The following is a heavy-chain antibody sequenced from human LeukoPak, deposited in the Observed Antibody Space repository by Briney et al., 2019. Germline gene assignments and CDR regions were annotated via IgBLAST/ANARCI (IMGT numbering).Heavy chain of an antibody. D-gene: IGHD2-15*01. CDR3: ARDRYCSGGSCYLGWFDP. V-gene: IGHV4-34*01. CDR2: INHSGST. CDR1: GGSFSGYY. Sequence: SETLSLTCAVYGGSFSGYYWGWIRHPPGKGLEWIGEINHSGSTNYNPSLKSRVTISVDASKNLFALKLSSVTAADTAVYYCARDRYCSGGSCYLGWFDPWGQGTLVTVSS. J-gene: IGHJ5*02.